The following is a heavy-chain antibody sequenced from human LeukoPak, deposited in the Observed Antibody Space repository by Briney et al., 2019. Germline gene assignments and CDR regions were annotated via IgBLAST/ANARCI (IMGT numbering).Heavy chain of an antibody. Sequence: GGSLRLSCAASGFTFSSYAMSWVRQAPGKGLEWVSAISGSGGSTYYADSVKGRFTISRDNSKNTLYLQMNSLRAEDTAVYYCAREERWLQSRALDYWGQGTLVTVSS. CDR3: AREERWLQSRALDY. V-gene: IGHV3-23*01. D-gene: IGHD5-24*01. CDR1: GFTFSSYA. J-gene: IGHJ4*02. CDR2: ISGSGGST.